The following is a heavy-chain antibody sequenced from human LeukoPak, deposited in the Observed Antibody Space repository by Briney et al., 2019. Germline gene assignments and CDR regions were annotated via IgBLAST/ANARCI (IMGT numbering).Heavy chain of an antibody. CDR2: MSYGGGS. CDR1: GASVTSSSYF. Sequence: SETLSLTCTVSGASVTSSSYFWGWIRQPPGKGLEWVGSMSYGGGSHYNPSLRSRIAMSPDTSLNQFFLKLSSVTAADTAVYYCARAGGEQLVRGFDYWGQGTLVTVSS. D-gene: IGHD6-6*01. CDR3: ARAGGEQLVRGFDY. V-gene: IGHV4-39*07. J-gene: IGHJ4*02.